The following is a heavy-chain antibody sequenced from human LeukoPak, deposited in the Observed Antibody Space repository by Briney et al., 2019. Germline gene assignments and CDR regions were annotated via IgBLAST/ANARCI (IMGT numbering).Heavy chain of an antibody. CDR2: ISGSGGST. CDR1: GFTFDDYG. J-gene: IGHJ4*02. D-gene: IGHD3-22*01. V-gene: IGHV3-23*01. Sequence: PGGSLRLSCAASGFTFDDYGMSWVRQAPGKGLEWVSAISGSGGSTYYADSVKGRFTISRDNSKNTLYLQMNSLRAEDTAVYYRAKGAYYYDSSGYDYWGQGTLVTVSS. CDR3: AKGAYYYDSSGYDY.